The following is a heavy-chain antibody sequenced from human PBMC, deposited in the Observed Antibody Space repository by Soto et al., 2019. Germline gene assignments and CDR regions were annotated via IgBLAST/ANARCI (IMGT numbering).Heavy chain of an antibody. Sequence: PSETLSLTCTVSGGSISSYYWSWIRQPPGKGLEWIGYIYYSGSTNYNPSLKSRVTISVDTSKNQFSLKLSSVTAADTAVFYFARLPGIAAAGGTVNWFDPWGQGTLVTVSS. CDR3: ARLPGIAAAGGTVNWFDP. CDR2: IYYSGST. CDR1: GGSISSYY. J-gene: IGHJ5*02. D-gene: IGHD6-13*01. V-gene: IGHV4-59*08.